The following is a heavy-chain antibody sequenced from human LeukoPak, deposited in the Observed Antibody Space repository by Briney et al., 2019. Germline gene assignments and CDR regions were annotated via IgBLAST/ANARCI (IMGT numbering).Heavy chain of an antibody. CDR2: VYHSGST. CDR3: ARNDSSGYFDY. Sequence: SETLSLTRAVSDYSISSGNYWGWIRQPPGKGLEWIGSVYHSGSTHYGPSLKSRDTISVDTSKNQFSLKLRSVTAADTAVYYCARNDSSGYFDYWGQGTLVTVSS. D-gene: IGHD3-22*01. V-gene: IGHV4-38-2*01. J-gene: IGHJ4*02. CDR1: DYSISSGNY.